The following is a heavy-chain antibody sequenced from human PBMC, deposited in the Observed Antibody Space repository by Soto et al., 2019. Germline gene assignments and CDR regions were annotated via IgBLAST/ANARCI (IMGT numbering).Heavy chain of an antibody. CDR2: INEDANKK. D-gene: IGHD1-20*01. J-gene: IGHJ2*01. CDR3: EAYNPSRYSAFDI. CDR1: GFTFKTYW. V-gene: IGHV3-7*01. Sequence: PGGALRLSWAVSGFTFKTYWMSWVRQAPGKGLEWLANINEDANKKYYVDAVKGRFTIFVDSAGSALLLRMDSLRAEDTAVYFCEAYNPSRYSAFDIWGRGTPVPASP.